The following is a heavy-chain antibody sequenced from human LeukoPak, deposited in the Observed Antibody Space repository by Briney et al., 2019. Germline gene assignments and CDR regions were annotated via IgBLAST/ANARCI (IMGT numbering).Heavy chain of an antibody. Sequence: KPSETLSLTCAVYGGSFSGYYWSWIRQPPGKGLEWIGEINHSGSTNYNPSLKSRVTISVDTSKNQFSLKLSSVTAADTAVYYCAGANSSGWKGYNDAFDIWGQGTMVTVSS. V-gene: IGHV4-34*01. CDR2: INHSGST. D-gene: IGHD6-19*01. CDR3: AGANSSGWKGYNDAFDI. CDR1: GGSFSGYY. J-gene: IGHJ3*02.